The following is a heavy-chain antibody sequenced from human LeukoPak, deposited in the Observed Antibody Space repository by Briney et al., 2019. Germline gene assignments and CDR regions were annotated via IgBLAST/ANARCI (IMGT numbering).Heavy chain of an antibody. V-gene: IGHV1-2*02. CDR2: NNPKSGGA. D-gene: IGHD1-26*01. Sequence: GASVKVSCKASGYTFTSYGISWVRQAPGQGLEWVGWNNPKSGGAKYAQRFQGRVTMTGDTSINTAYMELNSLRSDDTAVYYCARDDASDPSASFDLWGQGTLVTVSS. CDR3: ARDDASDPSASFDL. CDR1: GYTFTSYG. J-gene: IGHJ3*01.